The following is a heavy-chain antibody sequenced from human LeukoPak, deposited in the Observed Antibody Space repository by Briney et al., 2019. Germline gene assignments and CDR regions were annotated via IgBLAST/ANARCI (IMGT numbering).Heavy chain of an antibody. CDR1: GYTFTSYG. CDR3: ARGARPDFGVAKPAPYYYYYYMDV. CDR2: ISAYNGNT. D-gene: IGHD3-3*01. V-gene: IGHV1-18*01. J-gene: IGHJ6*03. Sequence: ASVKVSCKASGYTFTSYGISWVRQAPGQGLEWMGWISAYNGNTNYAQKLQGRVTMTTDTSTSTAYMELRSLRSDDTAVYYCARGARPDFGVAKPAPYYYYYYMDVWGKGTTVTVSS.